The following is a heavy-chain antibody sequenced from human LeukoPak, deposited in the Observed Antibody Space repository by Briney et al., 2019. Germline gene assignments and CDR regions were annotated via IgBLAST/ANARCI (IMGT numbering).Heavy chain of an antibody. CDR1: GNTFISYA. J-gene: IGHJ6*03. CDR2: INTNTGNP. CDR3: ASTGDSGGYPAGLMDV. V-gene: IGHV7-4-1*02. D-gene: IGHD3-22*01. Sequence: ASVKVSCKTSGNTFISYAMHWVRQAPGQGLEWMGWINTNTGNPTYAQGFTGRFVFSLDTSVNTAFLQISSLKPEDTAVYFCASTGDSGGYPAGLMDVWGKGTTVTVSS.